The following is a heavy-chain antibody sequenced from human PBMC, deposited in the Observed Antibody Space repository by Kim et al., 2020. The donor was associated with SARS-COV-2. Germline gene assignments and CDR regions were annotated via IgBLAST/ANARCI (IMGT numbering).Heavy chain of an antibody. CDR3: ARDQWELLGGDYYYYGMDV. V-gene: IGHV3-48*03. Sequence: RFTISRDNAKNSLYLQMNSLRAEDTAVYYCARDQWELLGGDYYYYGMDVWGQGTTVTVSS. D-gene: IGHD1-26*01. J-gene: IGHJ6*02.